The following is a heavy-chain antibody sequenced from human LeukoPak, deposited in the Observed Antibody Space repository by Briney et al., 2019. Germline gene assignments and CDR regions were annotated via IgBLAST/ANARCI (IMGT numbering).Heavy chain of an antibody. CDR2: IKQDGSEK. J-gene: IGHJ4*02. CDR1: GFTFSSYW. D-gene: IGHD6-19*01. V-gene: IGHV3-7*01. Sequence: AGGSLRLSCAASGFTFSSYWMSWVRQAPGKGLEWVANIKQDGSEKYYVDSVKGRFTISRDNAKNSLYLQMNSLRADDTAVYYCARDSSGWYRGYFDYWGQGTLVTVSS. CDR3: ARDSSGWYRGYFDY.